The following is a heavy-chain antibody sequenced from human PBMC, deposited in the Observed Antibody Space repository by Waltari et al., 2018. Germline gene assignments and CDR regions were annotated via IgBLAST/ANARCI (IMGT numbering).Heavy chain of an antibody. CDR2: IYSGGST. D-gene: IGHD4-17*01. V-gene: IGHV3-53*01. Sequence: EVQLVESGGGLIQPGGSLRLSCAASGFTVSSNYMSWVRQAPGKGLEWVSVIYSGGSTYYADSVKGRFTISGDNSKNTLYLQMNSLRAEDTAVYYCARDYLTVTRHYYYYGMDVWGQGTTVTVSS. CDR3: ARDYLTVTRHYYYYGMDV. J-gene: IGHJ6*02. CDR1: GFTVSSNY.